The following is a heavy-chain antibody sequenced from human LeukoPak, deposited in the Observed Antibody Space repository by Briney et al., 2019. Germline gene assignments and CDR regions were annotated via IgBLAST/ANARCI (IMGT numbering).Heavy chain of an antibody. V-gene: IGHV3-7*01. CDR2: INQDGSEE. CDR1: GFTFSHYW. CDR3: VRDGGVSGYDLLDY. D-gene: IGHD5-12*01. Sequence: PGGPLRLSCAASGFTFSHYWMTWVHQAPGKGLEWVAQINQDGSEEYYMDSVKARFTISRDNAKNSVFLQMNSLRAEDTAVYYCVRDGGVSGYDLLDYWGQGTLVTVSS. J-gene: IGHJ4*02.